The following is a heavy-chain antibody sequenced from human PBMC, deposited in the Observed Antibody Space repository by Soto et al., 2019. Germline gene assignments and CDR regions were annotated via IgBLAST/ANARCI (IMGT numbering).Heavy chain of an antibody. J-gene: IGHJ6*02. Sequence: QVQLVESGGGVVQPGRSLRLSCAASGFTFSSYGMHWVRQAPGKGLEWVAVISYDGSNKYYADSVKGRFTISRDNSKNTLYLQMNSLRAEDTAVYYCAKDPFPITDPYYYGMDVWGQGTTVTVSS. CDR2: ISYDGSNK. CDR1: GFTFSSYG. D-gene: IGHD1-20*01. V-gene: IGHV3-30*18. CDR3: AKDPFPITDPYYYGMDV.